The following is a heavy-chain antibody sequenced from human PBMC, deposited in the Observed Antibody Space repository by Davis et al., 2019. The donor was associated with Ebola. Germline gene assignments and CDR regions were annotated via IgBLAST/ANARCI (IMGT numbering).Heavy chain of an antibody. Sequence: GGSLRLSCAASGFTFSSYSINWVRQAPGKGLEWVSYISSSSSTIYYADSVKGRFTISRDNAKNSLYLQMNSLRDEDTAVYYCAREGDYYDSSGYYGYWGQGTLVTVSS. CDR3: AREGDYYDSSGYYGY. CDR2: ISSSSSTI. J-gene: IGHJ4*02. D-gene: IGHD3-22*01. V-gene: IGHV3-48*02. CDR1: GFTFSSYS.